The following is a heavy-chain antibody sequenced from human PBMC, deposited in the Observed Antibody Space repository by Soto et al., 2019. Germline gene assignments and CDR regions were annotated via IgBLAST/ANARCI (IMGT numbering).Heavy chain of an antibody. D-gene: IGHD3-16*01. CDR2: ISHTGNT. CDR3: ARGIYVAGTTPSYDY. Sequence: QLQLQESGSGLVKPSQTLSLTCAVSGGSISSGGTSWSWIRQPPGKGLEWLGYISHTGNTYYNPSPKRRVPMTADRTQNHFSPDLSSVTATDTAVYYCARGIYVAGTTPSYDYWGQGILVAVSS. J-gene: IGHJ4*02. V-gene: IGHV4-30-2*01. CDR1: GGSISSGGTS.